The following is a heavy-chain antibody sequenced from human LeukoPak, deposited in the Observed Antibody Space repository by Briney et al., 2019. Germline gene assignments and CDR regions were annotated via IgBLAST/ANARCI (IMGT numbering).Heavy chain of an antibody. V-gene: IGHV4-4*07. J-gene: IGHJ4*02. CDR1: GGSISIYY. CDR3: ARARDFDF. Sequence: PSETLSLTCTVSGGSISIYYWSCIRQTAGKGLEWIGRVYASGSTNYNPSFRSRVAISVDKSKNQFSLKLSSVTAADTAVYYCARARDFDFWGQGTLVTVSS. CDR2: VYASGST.